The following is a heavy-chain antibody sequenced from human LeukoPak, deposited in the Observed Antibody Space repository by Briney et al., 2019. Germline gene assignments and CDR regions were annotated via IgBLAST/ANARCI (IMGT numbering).Heavy chain of an antibody. CDR1: GFTFSSYE. J-gene: IGHJ4*02. Sequence: GGSLRLSCAASGFTFSSYEMNWVRQAPGKGLEWVSYISSSGSTIYYADSVKGRFTISRDNAKNSLYLQMNSLRAEDTAVYYCAREDSDSGSYQPLDYWGQGTLVTVSS. D-gene: IGHD1-26*01. V-gene: IGHV3-48*03. CDR3: AREDSDSGSYQPLDY. CDR2: ISSSGSTI.